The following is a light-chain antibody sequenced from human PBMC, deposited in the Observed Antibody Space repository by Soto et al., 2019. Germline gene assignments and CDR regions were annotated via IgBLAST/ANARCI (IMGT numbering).Light chain of an antibody. J-gene: IGLJ1*01. Sequence: QAALTQPASVSGSPGQSITISCTGTSSDVGGYNYVSWYQQHPGKAPKLMIYDVSLRPSGISNRFSGSKSGNTASLTISGLQAEDEADYYCSSYTSTSTLVFGTGTKV. CDR3: SSYTSTSTLV. V-gene: IGLV2-14*01. CDR1: SSDVGGYNY. CDR2: DVS.